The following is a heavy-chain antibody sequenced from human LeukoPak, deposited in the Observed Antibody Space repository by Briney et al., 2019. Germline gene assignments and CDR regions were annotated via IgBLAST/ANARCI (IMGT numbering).Heavy chain of an antibody. V-gene: IGHV3-48*04. CDR1: GFTFSSYS. CDR3: ARVTWDRDEDAFDI. D-gene: IGHD5-24*01. J-gene: IGHJ3*02. CDR2: ISSSGSTI. Sequence: PGGSLRLSCAASGFTFSSYSMNWVRQAPGKGLEWVSYISSSGSTIYYADSVKGRFTISRDNAKNSLYLQMNSLRAEDTAVYYCARVTWDRDEDAFDIWGQGTMVTVSS.